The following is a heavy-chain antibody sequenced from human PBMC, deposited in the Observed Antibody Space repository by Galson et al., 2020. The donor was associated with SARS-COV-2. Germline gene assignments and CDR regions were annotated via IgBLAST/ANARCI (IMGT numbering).Heavy chain of an antibody. D-gene: IGHD6-13*01. CDR1: GFTFSSYA. Sequence: GESLKISCAASGFTFSSYAMSWVRQAPGKGLEWVSAISGSGGSTYYADSVKGRFTISRDNSKNTLYLQMNSLRAEDTAVYYCATRGLAAAGLFDYWGQGTLVTVSS. V-gene: IGHV3-23*01. J-gene: IGHJ4*02. CDR2: ISGSGGST. CDR3: ATRGLAAAGLFDY.